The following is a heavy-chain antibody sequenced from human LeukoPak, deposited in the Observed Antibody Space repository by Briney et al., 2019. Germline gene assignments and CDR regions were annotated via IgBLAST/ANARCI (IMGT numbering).Heavy chain of an antibody. CDR1: GYTFTSYG. CDR3: ARVTDFWSGYPRLYYYYGMDV. CDR2: ISSYNGNT. D-gene: IGHD3-3*01. Sequence: GASVKVSCKASGYTFTSYGISWVRQAPGQGLGWMGWISSYNGNTNYAQKLQGRVAMTTDTSTSTAYMELRSLRSDDTAVYYCARVTDFWSGYPRLYYYYGMDVWGQGTTVTVSS. V-gene: IGHV1-18*01. J-gene: IGHJ6*02.